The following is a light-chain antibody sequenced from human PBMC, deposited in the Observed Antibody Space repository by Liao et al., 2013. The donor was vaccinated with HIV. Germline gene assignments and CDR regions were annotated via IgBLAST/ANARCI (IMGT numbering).Light chain of an antibody. CDR2: QDN. CDR3: QAWDSATV. V-gene: IGLV3-1*01. J-gene: IGLJ3*02. CDR1: ALGYGF. Sequence: SSDLTQPPSVSVPPGQTVTITCSGDALGYGFAYWYQQRAGQSPVLLIYQDNKRPSGIPERFSGSNSGDTATLTITGAQAMDEGDYYCQAWDSATVFGGGTKLTVL.